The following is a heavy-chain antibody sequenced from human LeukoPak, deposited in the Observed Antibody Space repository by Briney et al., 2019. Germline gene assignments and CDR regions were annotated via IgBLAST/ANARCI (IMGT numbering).Heavy chain of an antibody. CDR2: IYTSGST. V-gene: IGHV4-61*02. Sequence: PSETLSLTCTVSGGSISSGSYYWSWIRQPAGKGVEWIVRIYTSGSTNYNPSLKSRVTISVDTSKNQFSLKLSSVTAADTAVYYCARDGYYDFWSGSPIGWFDPWGQGTLVTVSS. CDR3: ARDGYYDFWSGSPIGWFDP. CDR1: GGSISSGSYY. D-gene: IGHD3-3*01. J-gene: IGHJ5*02.